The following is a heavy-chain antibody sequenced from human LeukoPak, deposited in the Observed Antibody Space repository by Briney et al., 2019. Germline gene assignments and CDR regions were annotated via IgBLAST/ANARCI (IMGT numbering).Heavy chain of an antibody. CDR2: IYYSGST. Sequence: SETLSLTCTVSGGSISSGGYYWSWIRQHPGKGLEWIGYIYYSGSTYYNPSLKSRVTISVDTSKNQFSLKLSSVTAADTAVYYCARQNWGQFDYWGQGILVTVSS. CDR1: GGSISSGGYY. D-gene: IGHD7-27*01. J-gene: IGHJ4*02. V-gene: IGHV4-31*03. CDR3: ARQNWGQFDY.